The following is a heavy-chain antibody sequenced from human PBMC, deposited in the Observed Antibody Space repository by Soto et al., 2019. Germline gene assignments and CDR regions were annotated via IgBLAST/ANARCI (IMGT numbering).Heavy chain of an antibody. J-gene: IGHJ4*02. CDR2: IWYDGSNK. D-gene: IGHD6-13*01. CDR3: AREGYSSSLPL. Sequence: PGGSLRLSCAASGFTFSSYGMHWVRQAPGKGLEWVAVIWYDGSNKYYADSVKGRFTISRDNSKNTLYLQMNSLRAEDTAVYYCAREGYSSSLPLWGQGTLVTVSS. V-gene: IGHV3-33*01. CDR1: GFTFSSYG.